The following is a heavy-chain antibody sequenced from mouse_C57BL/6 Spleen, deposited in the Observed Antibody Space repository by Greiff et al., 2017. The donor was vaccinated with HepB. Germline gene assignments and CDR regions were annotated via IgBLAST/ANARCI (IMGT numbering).Heavy chain of an antibody. D-gene: IGHD2-4*01. CDR1: GFTFSDYY. Sequence: DVKLVESGGGLVQPGGSLKLSCAASGFTFSDYYMYWVRQTPEKRLEWVAYISNGGGSTYYPDTVKGRFTISRDNAKNTLYLQMSRLKSEDTAMYYCARHGYDYPFAYWGQGTLVTVSA. CDR2: ISNGGGST. J-gene: IGHJ3*01. V-gene: IGHV5-12*01. CDR3: ARHGYDYPFAY.